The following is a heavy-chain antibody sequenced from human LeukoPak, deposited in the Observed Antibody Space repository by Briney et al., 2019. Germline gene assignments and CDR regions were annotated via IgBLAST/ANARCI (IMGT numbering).Heavy chain of an antibody. CDR2: IIPIFGTA. J-gene: IGHJ5*02. V-gene: IGHV1-69*05. CDR1: GGTFSSYA. D-gene: IGHD3-3*01. Sequence: SVKVSCKASGGTFSSYAISWVRQAPGQGLEWMGGIIPIFGTANYAQKFQGRVAITTDESTSTAYMELSSLRSEDTAVYYCATASTRVDFWSGYLNWFDPWGQGTLVTVSS. CDR3: ATASTRVDFWSGYLNWFDP.